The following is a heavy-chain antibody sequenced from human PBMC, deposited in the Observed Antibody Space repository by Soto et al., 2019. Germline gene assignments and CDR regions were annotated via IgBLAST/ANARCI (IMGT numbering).Heavy chain of an antibody. CDR2: IKSITDGGTT. J-gene: IGHJ4*02. D-gene: IGHD5-18*01. Sequence: PGGSLRLSCVASAFSFTNAWMSWVRQAPGKGLEWVGRIKSITDGGTTDYAAPVKGRFTISRDDSNNTLYLQMNSLKPEDTAVYYCSTGRSTYGLDSWGQGTLVTVSS. CDR3: STGRSTYGLDS. CDR1: AFSFTNAW. V-gene: IGHV3-15*01.